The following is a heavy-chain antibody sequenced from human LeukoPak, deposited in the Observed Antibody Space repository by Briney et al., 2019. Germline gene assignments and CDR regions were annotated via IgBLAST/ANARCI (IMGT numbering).Heavy chain of an antibody. CDR3: ARIDGSGSYRWYYYYGMDV. CDR2: INHSGST. V-gene: IGHV4-34*01. CDR1: GGSFSGYY. Sequence: SETLSLTCAVYGGSFSGYYWSWIRQPPGKGLEWIGEINHSGSTNYNPSLKSRVTIPVDTSKNQFSLKLSSVTAADTAVYYRARIDGSGSYRWYYYYGMDVWGQGTTVTVSS. D-gene: IGHD3-10*01. J-gene: IGHJ6*02.